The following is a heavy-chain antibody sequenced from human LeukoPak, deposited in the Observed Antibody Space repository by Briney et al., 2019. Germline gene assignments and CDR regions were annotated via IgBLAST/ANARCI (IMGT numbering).Heavy chain of an antibody. J-gene: IGHJ4*02. CDR1: GGSFSGYY. Sequence: SETLSLTCAVYGGSFSGYYWSWIRQPPGKGLEWIGEINHSGSTNYNPSLKSRVTITVDTSKNQFSLKLSSVTAADTAVYYCARHADYYDSSGYLPYWGQGTLVTVSS. CDR2: INHSGST. CDR3: ARHADYYDSSGYLPY. D-gene: IGHD3-22*01. V-gene: IGHV4-34*01.